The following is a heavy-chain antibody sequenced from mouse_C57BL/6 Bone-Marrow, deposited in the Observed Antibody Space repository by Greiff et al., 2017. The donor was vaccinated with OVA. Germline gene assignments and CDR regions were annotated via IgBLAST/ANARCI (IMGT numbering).Heavy chain of an antibody. D-gene: IGHD1-1*02. Sequence: VQLQQPGAELVRPGASVKLSCKASGYTFTSYWMHWVKQRPIQGLEWIGNIDPSGSDTHYNQKFKDKATLTVDKSSSTAYMQLSSLTSEDSAVNNCARGGNVTYLYSALDYGGKGTSFTVS. CDR2: IDPSGSDT. CDR3: ARGGNVTYLYSALDY. V-gene: IGHV1-52*01. CDR1: GYTFTSYW. J-gene: IGHJ4*01.